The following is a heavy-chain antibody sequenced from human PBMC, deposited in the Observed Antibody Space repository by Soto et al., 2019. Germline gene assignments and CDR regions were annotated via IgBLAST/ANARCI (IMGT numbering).Heavy chain of an antibody. Sequence: SETLSLTCTVSGGSISSYYWSWIRQPPGKGLEWIGYIYYSGSTNYNPSLKSRVTISVDTSKNQFSLKLSSVTAADTAVYYCAREGYCSGGSCYPSYWGQGTLVTVSS. CDR3: AREGYCSGGSCYPSY. D-gene: IGHD2-15*01. CDR1: GGSISSYY. J-gene: IGHJ4*02. CDR2: IYYSGST. V-gene: IGHV4-59*01.